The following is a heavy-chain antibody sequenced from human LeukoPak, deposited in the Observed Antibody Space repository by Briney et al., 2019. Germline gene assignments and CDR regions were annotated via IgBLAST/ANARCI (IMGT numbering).Heavy chain of an antibody. CDR2: VYYTGST. V-gene: IGHV4-59*01. J-gene: IGHJ4*02. CDR3: ARGPSGWYPPYFDS. D-gene: IGHD6-19*01. CDR1: NDSISTYD. Sequence: SETLSLTCTVSNDSISTYDWSWIRQSPGKGLEWIGYVYYTGSTSYSPSLQGRVAISVDTSRNQFSLRLTSVTAADTAVYYCARGPSGWYPPYFDSWGQGTLVTVSS.